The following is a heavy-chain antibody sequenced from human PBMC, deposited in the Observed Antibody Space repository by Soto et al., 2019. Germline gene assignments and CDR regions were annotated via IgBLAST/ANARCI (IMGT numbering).Heavy chain of an antibody. CDR3: AKALGELSPESFDY. CDR2: ISYDGNNQ. D-gene: IGHD3-16*02. V-gene: IGHV3-30*18. CDR1: GFTFSSYG. Sequence: GGSLRLSCAASGFTFSSYGMHWVRQAPGKGLEWVAVISYDGNNQYYADTVKGRFTISRDNFKNTLYLQMNSLRAEDTAVYYCAKALGELSPESFDYWGQGILVTVSS. J-gene: IGHJ4*02.